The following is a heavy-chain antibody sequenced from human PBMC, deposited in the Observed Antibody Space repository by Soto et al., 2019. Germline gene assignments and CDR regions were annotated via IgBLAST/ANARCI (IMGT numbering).Heavy chain of an antibody. J-gene: IGHJ4*02. Sequence: ASVKVSCKASGYTFTSYGISWVRQAPGQGLEWMGWISAYNGSTNYAQKLQGRVTMTTDTSTSTAYMELRSLRSDDTAVYYCARDRPTEYSGYDRAIGYWGQGTLVTVSS. CDR1: GYTFTSYG. CDR2: ISAYNGST. CDR3: ARDRPTEYSGYDRAIGY. D-gene: IGHD5-12*01. V-gene: IGHV1-18*01.